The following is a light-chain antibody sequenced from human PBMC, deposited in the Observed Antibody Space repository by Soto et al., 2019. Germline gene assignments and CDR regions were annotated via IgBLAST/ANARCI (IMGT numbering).Light chain of an antibody. CDR1: SSDVGGYNY. CDR2: DVS. J-gene: IGLJ1*01. CDR3: SSYTSGFYV. V-gene: IGLV2-14*01. Sequence: QSALTQPASVAGSPGQSITISCTGTSSDVGGYNYVSWYQQHPGKAPKLMIYDVSDRPSGVSNLFSGSKSGNTASLTISGLQAEDEADYYCSSYTSGFYVFGTGTKLTVL.